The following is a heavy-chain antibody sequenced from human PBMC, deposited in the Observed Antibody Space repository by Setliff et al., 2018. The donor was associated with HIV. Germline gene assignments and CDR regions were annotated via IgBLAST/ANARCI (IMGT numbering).Heavy chain of an antibody. Sequence: PSETLSLTCTVSGLSMSRSSYYWGWIRQPPGKGLEWIGSIYYSGSAYYNPSLTSRVTISVDTSNNKFSLRLTSVTAADTAVYYCARVGGFFGEARPPPDYWGQGALVTVSS. CDR3: ARVGGFFGEARPPPDY. D-gene: IGHD3-10*01. CDR2: IYYSGSA. V-gene: IGHV4-39*07. J-gene: IGHJ4*02. CDR1: GLSMSRSSYY.